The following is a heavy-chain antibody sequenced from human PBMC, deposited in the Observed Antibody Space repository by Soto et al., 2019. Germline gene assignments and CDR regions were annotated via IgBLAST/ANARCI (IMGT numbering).Heavy chain of an antibody. J-gene: IGHJ6*02. CDR2: ISYDGSNK. V-gene: IGHV3-30-3*01. CDR3: ARDRIAVASYYYYYGMDV. D-gene: IGHD6-19*01. CDR1: GFTFSSYA. Sequence: GGSLRLSCAASGFTFSSYAMHWVRQAPGKGLEWVAVISYDGSNKYYADSVKGRFTISRDNSKNTLYLQMNSLRAEDTAVYYCARDRIAVASYYYYYGMDVWGQGTTVTVSS.